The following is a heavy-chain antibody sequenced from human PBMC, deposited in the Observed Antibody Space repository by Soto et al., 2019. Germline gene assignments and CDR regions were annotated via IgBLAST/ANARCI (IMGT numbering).Heavy chain of an antibody. J-gene: IGHJ4*02. CDR2: IYYSGST. V-gene: IGHV4-31*03. CDR1: GGSISSGGYY. Sequence: SETLSLTCTVSGGSISSGGYYWSWIRQHPGKGLEWIGYIYYSGSTYYNPSLKSRVTISVDTSKNQFSLKLSSVTAADTAVYNCARGHSRASSLGVWGQGILV. CDR3: ARGHSRASSLGV. D-gene: IGHD6-6*01.